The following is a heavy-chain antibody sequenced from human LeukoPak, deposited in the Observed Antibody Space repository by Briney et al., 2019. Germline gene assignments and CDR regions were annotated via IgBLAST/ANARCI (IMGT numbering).Heavy chain of an antibody. CDR3: ARDRWELLSNSYHYCGLDV. D-gene: IGHD2-15*01. J-gene: IGHJ6*02. CDR2: IKQDGSEK. CDR1: GFTFSSYW. V-gene: IGHV3-7*01. Sequence: GGSLRLSCGASGFTFSSYWMSWVRQAPGKGLEWVANIKQDGSEKCYVDSVKGRFTISRGNAKNSLYLQMNSLRAEDTAVYYCARDRWELLSNSYHYCGLDVWGQGTTVTVSS.